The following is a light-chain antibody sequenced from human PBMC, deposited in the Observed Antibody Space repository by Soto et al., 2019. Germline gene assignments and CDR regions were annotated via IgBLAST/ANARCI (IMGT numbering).Light chain of an antibody. CDR1: QSVLYSSNNKNY. V-gene: IGKV4-1*01. Sequence: DIVMTQSPDSLAVSLGERATINCKSSQSVLYSSNNKNYLAWYQQTPGQPPKLLIYWASTRESGVPDRFSGSGSGTDFTLTISSLQAEDVAVYYCQHYYSTPPYTFGQGTKLEIK. CDR3: QHYYSTPPYT. J-gene: IGKJ2*01. CDR2: WAS.